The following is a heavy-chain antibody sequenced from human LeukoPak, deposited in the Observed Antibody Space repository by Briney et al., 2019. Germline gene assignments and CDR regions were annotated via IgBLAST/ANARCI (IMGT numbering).Heavy chain of an antibody. CDR3: ARAIRYYYDSSGYLDY. Sequence: GGSLRLSCAASGFTFSSYAMSWVRQAPGKGLEWVSAISGSGGSTYYADSVKGRFTISRDNAKNSLYLQMNSLRAEDTAVYYCARAIRYYYDSSGYLDYWGQGTLVTVSS. V-gene: IGHV3-23*01. D-gene: IGHD3-22*01. CDR2: ISGSGGST. CDR1: GFTFSSYA. J-gene: IGHJ4*02.